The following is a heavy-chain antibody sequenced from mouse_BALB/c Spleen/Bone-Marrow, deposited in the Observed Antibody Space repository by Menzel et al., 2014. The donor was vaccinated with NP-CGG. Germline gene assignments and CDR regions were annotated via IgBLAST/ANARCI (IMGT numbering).Heavy chain of an antibody. CDR1: GYTFTDYY. CDR2: VNPYNGGT. Sequence: VQLQQSGPELVKPGASVKMSCKASGYTFTDYYMDWVKQSHGESFEWIGRVNPYNGGTSYNQKFKGKATLTVDKSSSTAYMELNSLTSEDSAVYCCARGNYYGNWFAYWGQGTLVAVSA. D-gene: IGHD2-1*01. CDR3: ARGNYYGNWFAY. V-gene: IGHV1-19*01. J-gene: IGHJ3*01.